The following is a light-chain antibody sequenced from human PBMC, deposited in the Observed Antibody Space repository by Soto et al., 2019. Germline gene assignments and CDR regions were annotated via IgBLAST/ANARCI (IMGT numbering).Light chain of an antibody. Sequence: IVLMQSPGTVSLYPGERATLSCRASKTLRRTYIAWYQQKPGQAPRVLIYGASKRATGIPDRFSGSGSGTEFTLTISSLQSEDFAVYYCQQCNNWPRTFGQGTKVDIK. V-gene: IGKV3D-15*01. J-gene: IGKJ1*01. CDR2: GAS. CDR1: KTLRRT. CDR3: QQCNNWPRT.